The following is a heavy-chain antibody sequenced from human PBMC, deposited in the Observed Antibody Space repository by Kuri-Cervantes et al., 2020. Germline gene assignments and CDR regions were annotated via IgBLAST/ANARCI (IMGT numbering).Heavy chain of an antibody. J-gene: IGHJ4*02. CDR1: GFTVSSNY. CDR3: AKAFNYYGSGSCFDY. Sequence: GGSLRLSCAASGFTVSSNYMSWVRQAPGKGLEWVSVIYSGGSTYYADSVKSRFTISRDNSKNTLYLQMNSLRAEDTAVYYCAKAFNYYGSGSCFDYWGQGTLVTVSS. V-gene: IGHV3-53*01. D-gene: IGHD3-10*01. CDR2: IYSGGST.